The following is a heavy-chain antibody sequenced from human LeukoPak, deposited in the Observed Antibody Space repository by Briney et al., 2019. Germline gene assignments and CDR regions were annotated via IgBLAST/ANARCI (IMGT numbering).Heavy chain of an antibody. Sequence: GESLKISCKGSGYSFTSYWIGWVRQMPGKGLEWMGIIYPGDSDTRYSPSFQGQVTISADKSISTAYLQWSSLKASDTAMYYCARSHREGSWSHAFDIWGQGTMVTVSS. V-gene: IGHV5-51*01. D-gene: IGHD6-13*01. CDR1: GYSFTSYW. CDR3: ARSHREGSWSHAFDI. CDR2: IYPGDSDT. J-gene: IGHJ3*02.